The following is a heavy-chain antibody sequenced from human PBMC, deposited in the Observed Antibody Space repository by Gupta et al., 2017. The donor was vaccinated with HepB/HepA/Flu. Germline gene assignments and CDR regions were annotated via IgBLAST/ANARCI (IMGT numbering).Heavy chain of an antibody. V-gene: IGHV3-30*18. Sequence: QVQLVESGGGVVQPGRSLRLSCAASGFTFNKYGMHWGRQAPGKGLEWRAVISNVGSPQYYADSVKGRFTISRDNLKNTVYLQMDSLRAEDTAVYYCVKDGGYSYGYGDDGGQGAMVTVSS. CDR3: VKDGGYSYGYGDD. CDR2: ISNVGSPQ. CDR1: GFTFNKYG. D-gene: IGHD5-18*01. J-gene: IGHJ4*02.